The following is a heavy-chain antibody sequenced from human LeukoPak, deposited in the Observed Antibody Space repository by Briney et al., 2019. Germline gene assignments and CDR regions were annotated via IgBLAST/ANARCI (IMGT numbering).Heavy chain of an antibody. V-gene: IGHV4-59*01. CDR1: GGSISSYY. J-gene: IGHJ4*02. CDR3: ARLTGYSSPLFDY. CDR2: IYYSGST. D-gene: IGHD6-19*01. Sequence: PSETLSLTCTVSGGSISSYYWSWIRQPPGKGLEWIGYIYYSGSTNYNPSLKSRVTISVDTSKNQFSLKLSSVTAADTAVYYCARLTGYSSPLFDYWGQGTLVTVSS.